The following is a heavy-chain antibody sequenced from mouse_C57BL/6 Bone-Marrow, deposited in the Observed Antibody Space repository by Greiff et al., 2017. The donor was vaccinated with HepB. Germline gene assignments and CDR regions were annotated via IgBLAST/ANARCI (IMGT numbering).Heavy chain of an antibody. CDR1: GYTFTSYW. D-gene: IGHD1-1*01. V-gene: IGHV1-50*01. Sequence: VQLQQSGAELVKPGASVKLSCKASGYTFTSYWMQWVKQRPGQGLEWIGEIDPSDSYTNYNQKFKGKATLTVDTSSSTAYMQLSSLTSEDSAVYYCARWWEFTTGGDYWGQGTTLTVSS. CDR2: IDPSDSYT. J-gene: IGHJ2*01. CDR3: ARWWEFTTGGDY.